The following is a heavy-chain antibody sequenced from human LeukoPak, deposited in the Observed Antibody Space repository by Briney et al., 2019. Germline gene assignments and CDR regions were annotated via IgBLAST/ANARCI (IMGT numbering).Heavy chain of an antibody. Sequence: SETLSLTCTVSGGSISSSSYYWGWIRQPPGKGLEWIGSIYYSGSTYYNPSLKSRVTISVDTSKNQFPLKLSSVTAADTAVYYCARSGGNPSNWFDPWGQGTLVTVSS. CDR2: IYYSGST. CDR1: GGSISSSSYY. J-gene: IGHJ5*02. V-gene: IGHV4-39*01. D-gene: IGHD4-23*01. CDR3: ARSGGNPSNWFDP.